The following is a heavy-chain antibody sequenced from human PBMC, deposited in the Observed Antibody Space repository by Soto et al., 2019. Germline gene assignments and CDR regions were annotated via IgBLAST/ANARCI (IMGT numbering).Heavy chain of an antibody. CDR2: IYYSGST. CDR1: GSSISSYY. Sequence: SETLSLTCTVSGSSISSYYWSWIRQPPGKGLEWIGYIYYSGSTNYNPSLKSRVTISVDTSKNQFSLKLSSVTAADTAVYYCARADSGYDHFDYWGQGTLVTVSS. J-gene: IGHJ4*02. CDR3: ARADSGYDHFDY. V-gene: IGHV4-59*01. D-gene: IGHD5-12*01.